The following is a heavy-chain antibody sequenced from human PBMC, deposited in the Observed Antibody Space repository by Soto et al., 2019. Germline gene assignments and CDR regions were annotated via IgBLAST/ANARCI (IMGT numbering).Heavy chain of an antibody. J-gene: IGHJ5*02. V-gene: IGHV3-66*01. CDR2: IYVDGTT. CDR1: GFSVGSSY. CDR3: IKGKVGTDPKWLDP. D-gene: IGHD2-21*02. Sequence: EVQLVESGGGLVQPGGSLRLSCAASGFSVGSSYLYLVRQAPGRGLQWVSSIYVDGTTYYTASVKGRSSISRDSSKNTLYLQMNSLGSEDTALYYCIKGKVGTDPKWLDPWGQGSLVTVSS.